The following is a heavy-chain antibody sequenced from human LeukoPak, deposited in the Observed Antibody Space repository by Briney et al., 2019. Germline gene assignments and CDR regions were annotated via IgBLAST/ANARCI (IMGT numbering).Heavy chain of an antibody. V-gene: IGHV4-59*12. CDR3: GREEAANWGLSIDY. CDR1: GGSISSYY. CDR2: IYYSGTT. D-gene: IGHD7-27*01. Sequence: SETLSLTWTVSGGSISSYYWSWIRQPPGKGLEWIGSIYYSGTTNSNPSLKSRATISVDTSKNQFSLKLSSVTAADTAVYYCGREEAANWGLSIDYWGQGTLVTVSS. J-gene: IGHJ4*02.